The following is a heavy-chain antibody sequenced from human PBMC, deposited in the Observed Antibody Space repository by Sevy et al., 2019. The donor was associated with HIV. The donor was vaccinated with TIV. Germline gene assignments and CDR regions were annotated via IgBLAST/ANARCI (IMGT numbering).Heavy chain of an antibody. CDR1: GFTFSSYG. V-gene: IGHV3-30*18. J-gene: IGHJ3*02. D-gene: IGHD3-3*01. CDR2: ISYDGSNK. Sequence: GGSLRLSCAASGFTFSSYGMHWVRQAPGKGLEWVAVISYDGSNKYYADSVKGRFTISRDNSKNTLYLQMNSLRAEDTAVYYCAKESGSYYDFWSGHDAFDIWGQGTMVTVSS. CDR3: AKESGSYYDFWSGHDAFDI.